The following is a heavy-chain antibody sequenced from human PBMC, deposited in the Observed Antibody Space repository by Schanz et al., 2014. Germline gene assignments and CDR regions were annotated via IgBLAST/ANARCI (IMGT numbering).Heavy chain of an antibody. Sequence: QVQLVQSGAEVKKPGASVKVSCKASGYTFTTYYIHWVRQAPGQGLEWMGIINPSGGTTKYAQRFQGRVTMTWDTSTSTVSMELSSLRSDDSAVYYCASDFWSGYSHYYYGLDVWGQGTTVTVSS. J-gene: IGHJ6*02. D-gene: IGHD3-3*01. CDR3: ASDFWSGYSHYYYGLDV. CDR1: GYTFTTYY. CDR2: INPSGGTT. V-gene: IGHV1-46*01.